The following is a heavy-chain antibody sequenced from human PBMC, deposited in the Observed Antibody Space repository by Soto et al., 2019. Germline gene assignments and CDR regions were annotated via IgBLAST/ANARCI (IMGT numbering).Heavy chain of an antibody. CDR1: GGSISSSSYY. CDR2: TYYSGST. Sequence: QLQLQESGPGLVKPSETLSLTCTVSGGSISSSSYYWGWIRQPPGKGLEWNASTYYSGSTYYNPSPKSRVPMSVDTSKNHFTLKLSSVTAADKAVYYCERQVLVVLVAATRAKNWFDPCGHGTPVTFSS. D-gene: IGHD2-15*01. J-gene: IGHJ5*02. CDR3: ERQVLVVLVAATRAKNWFDP. V-gene: IGHV4-39*01.